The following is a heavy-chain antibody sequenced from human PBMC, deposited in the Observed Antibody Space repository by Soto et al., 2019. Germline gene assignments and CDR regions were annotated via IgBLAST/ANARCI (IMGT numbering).Heavy chain of an antibody. CDR3: AKRDEAYCGGDCGHFDY. CDR2: ISASGSST. J-gene: IGHJ4*02. V-gene: IGHV3-23*01. CDR1: GFTFRNYA. D-gene: IGHD2-21*01. Sequence: EVQLLESGGGLVQPGGSLRLSCAASGFTFRNYAMSWVRQAPGKGLEWVSSISASGSSTYYADSVKGRFTVSRDNSKNTLYLQMNSLRAEDTAVYYCAKRDEAYCGGDCGHFDYWGQGTLVTVSS.